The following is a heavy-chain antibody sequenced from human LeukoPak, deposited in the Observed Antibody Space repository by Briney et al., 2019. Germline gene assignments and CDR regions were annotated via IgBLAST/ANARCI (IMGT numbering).Heavy chain of an antibody. Sequence: GRSPRLSCAASGFTFSSYGMHWGRQAPGKGLEWVAVIWYDGSNKYYADSVKGRFTISRDNSKNTLYLQMNSLRAEDTAVYYCARVAVAGTFNSPFDYWGQGTLVTVSS. CDR3: ARVAVAGTFNSPFDY. J-gene: IGHJ4*02. D-gene: IGHD6-19*01. CDR2: IWYDGSNK. CDR1: GFTFSSYG. V-gene: IGHV3-33*01.